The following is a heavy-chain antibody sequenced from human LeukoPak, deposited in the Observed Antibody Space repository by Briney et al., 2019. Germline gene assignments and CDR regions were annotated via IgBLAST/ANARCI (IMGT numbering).Heavy chain of an antibody. CDR1: GFTLSSNY. V-gene: IGHV3-53*01. J-gene: IGHJ4*02. Sequence: GGSLRLSCAASGFTLSSNYMSWVRQAPGKGLEWVSVIYSGGSTYYADSVKGRFTISRDNSKNTLYLQMNSLRAEDTAVYYCARHIAVAGKGGFDYWGQGTLVTVSS. CDR2: IYSGGST. CDR3: ARHIAVAGKGGFDY. D-gene: IGHD6-19*01.